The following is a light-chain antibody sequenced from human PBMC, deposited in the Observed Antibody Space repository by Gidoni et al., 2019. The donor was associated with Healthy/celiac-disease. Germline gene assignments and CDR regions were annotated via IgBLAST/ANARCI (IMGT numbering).Light chain of an antibody. CDR3: NSRDSSGNHVV. V-gene: IGLV3-19*01. CDR1: SLRSYY. J-gene: IGLJ2*01. CDR2: GKN. Sequence: SSVLTQDSAASAALGQTARITCQGDSLRSYYASLYQHKPGQAPVLVIYGKNNRPSGIPDRSSGSSSGNTASLTIAGAQAEDEADYYCNSRDSSGNHVVFGGGTKLTVL.